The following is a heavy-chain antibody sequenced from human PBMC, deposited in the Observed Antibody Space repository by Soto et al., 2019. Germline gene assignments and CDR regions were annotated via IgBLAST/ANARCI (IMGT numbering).Heavy chain of an antibody. CDR1: GGSVSSGSYY. CDR2: IYNSGST. V-gene: IGHV4-61*01. CDR3: ASWTTVSKAFDY. J-gene: IGHJ4*02. Sequence: QVQLRESGPGLVKPSETLSLTCTVSGGSVSSGSYYWSWIRQPPGRELEWVGYIYNSGSTKYNPSLKSRVTISVDTSKNQFSLKLSCVTAADTAVYYCASWTTVSKAFDYWGQGTLVTVSS. D-gene: IGHD4-4*01.